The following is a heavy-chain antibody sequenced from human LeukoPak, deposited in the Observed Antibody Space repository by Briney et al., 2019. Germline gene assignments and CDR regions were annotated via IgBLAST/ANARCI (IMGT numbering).Heavy chain of an antibody. Sequence: GGSLRLSCAASGFTFSSYEMNWVRQAPGKGLEWVSYISSSGSTIYYADSVKGRFTISRDNAKNSLYLQMNSLRAEDTAVYYCARALGWSYESVESIDYWGQGTLVTVSS. V-gene: IGHV3-48*03. CDR2: ISSSGSTI. CDR3: ARALGWSYESVESIDY. D-gene: IGHD1-26*01. J-gene: IGHJ4*02. CDR1: GFTFSSYE.